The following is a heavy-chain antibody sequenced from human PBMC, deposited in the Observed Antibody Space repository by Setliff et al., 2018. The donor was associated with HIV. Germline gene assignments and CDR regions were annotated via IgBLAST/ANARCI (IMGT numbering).Heavy chain of an antibody. Sequence: RLSCAASGFTFNNYWIAWVRQAPGKGLEWVGNINQDGSEKNYVDSVKGRFSISRDNAENSLYLQMSSLRAEDTAVYYCARKLRPGHGMDVWGQGTTVTVSS. CDR1: GFTFNNYW. CDR2: INQDGSEK. CDR3: ARKLRPGHGMDV. V-gene: IGHV3-7*01. J-gene: IGHJ6*02. D-gene: IGHD3-10*01.